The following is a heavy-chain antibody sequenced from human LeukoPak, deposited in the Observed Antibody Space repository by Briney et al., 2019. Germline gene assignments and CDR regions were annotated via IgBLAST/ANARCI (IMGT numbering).Heavy chain of an antibody. Sequence: SETLSLTCTVSGGSISSYYWSWIRQPPGKGLEWIGYIYYSGSTNYNPSLKSRVTISVDTSKNQFSLKLSSVTAADTAVYYWARAPRHCSGGSCGAYYYGMDVWGQGTTVTVSS. V-gene: IGHV4-59*01. CDR1: GGSISSYY. D-gene: IGHD2-15*01. CDR2: IYYSGST. CDR3: ARAPRHCSGGSCGAYYYGMDV. J-gene: IGHJ6*02.